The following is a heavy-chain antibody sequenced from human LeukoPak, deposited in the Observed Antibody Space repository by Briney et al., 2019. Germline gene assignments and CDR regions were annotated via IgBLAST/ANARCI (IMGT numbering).Heavy chain of an antibody. CDR3: ARDRGSSGWSNRAEYFQH. CDR2: ISYDGSNK. J-gene: IGHJ1*01. CDR1: GFTFSSYG. D-gene: IGHD6-19*01. V-gene: IGHV3-30*03. Sequence: GGSLRLSCAASGFTFSSYGMHWVRQAPGKGLEWVAVISYDGSNKYYADSVKGRFTISRDNSKNTLYLQMNSLRAEDTAVYYCARDRGSSGWSNRAEYFQHWGQGTLVTVSS.